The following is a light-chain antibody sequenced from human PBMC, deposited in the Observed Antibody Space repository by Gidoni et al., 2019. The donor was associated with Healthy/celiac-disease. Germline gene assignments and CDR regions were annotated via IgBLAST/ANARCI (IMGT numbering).Light chain of an antibody. CDR1: KLGDKY. CDR2: QDS. V-gene: IGLV3-1*01. CDR3: QAWDSSTLA. Sequence: SYELTQPPSVSVSPGQTASITCSGDKLGDKYACWYQQKPGQSPVLVIYQDSKRPSGIPERFSGSNSGNTDTLTISGTQAMDEADYYCQAWDSSTLAFGGGTKLTVL. J-gene: IGLJ2*01.